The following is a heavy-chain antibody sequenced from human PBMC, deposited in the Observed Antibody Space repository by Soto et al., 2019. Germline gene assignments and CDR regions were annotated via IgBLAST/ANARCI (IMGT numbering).Heavy chain of an antibody. CDR1: GFTFSSYA. CDR2: ISGSGGST. CDR3: AKGRGGSGWSVDN. D-gene: IGHD6-19*01. Sequence: EVQLLESGGGLVQPGGSLRLSCAASGFTFSSYAMSWVRQAPGKGLEWVSAISGSGGSTYYADSVKGRFTISRYNSKNPLYLQMTSLRAEDTAVYYCAKGRGGSGWSVDNWGQGTLVTVSS. J-gene: IGHJ4*02. V-gene: IGHV3-23*01.